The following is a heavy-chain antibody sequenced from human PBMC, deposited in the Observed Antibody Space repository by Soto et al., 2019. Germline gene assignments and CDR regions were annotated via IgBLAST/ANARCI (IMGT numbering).Heavy chain of an antibody. CDR2: ISYDGSNK. Sequence: PGGSLRLSCAASGFTFSYYGMHWVRQAPGKGLEWVAVISYDGSNKYYADSVKGRFTISRDNSQNTLYLQMNSLRPEDTAVYYCAKGFLGXSTTCYMNCDYYYGMEVWGQGTTVTVSS. D-gene: IGHD2-2*02. V-gene: IGHV3-30*18. CDR3: AKGFLGXSTTCYMNCDYYYGMEV. CDR1: GFTFSYYG. J-gene: IGHJ6*02.